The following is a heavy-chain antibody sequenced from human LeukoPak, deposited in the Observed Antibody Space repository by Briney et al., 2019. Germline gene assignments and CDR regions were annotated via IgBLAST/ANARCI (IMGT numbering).Heavy chain of an antibody. CDR1: GFTVSSNY. D-gene: IGHD3-22*01. CDR3: ARDDSSGYHYRFDY. V-gene: IGHV3-66*02. Sequence: PGGSLRLSCAASGFTVSSNYMSWVRQAPGKRLEWVSVIYSGGSTYYADSVKGRFTISRDKSKNTLYLQMNSLRAEDTAVYYCARDDSSGYHYRFDYWGQGALVTVSS. J-gene: IGHJ4*02. CDR2: IYSGGST.